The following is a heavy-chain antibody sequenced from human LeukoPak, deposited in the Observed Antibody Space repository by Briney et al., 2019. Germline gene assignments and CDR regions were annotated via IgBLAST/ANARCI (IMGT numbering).Heavy chain of an antibody. D-gene: IGHD2-2*01. J-gene: IGHJ4*02. V-gene: IGHV3-23*01. Sequence: GGSLRLSCAASGFTFSSCAMYWVRQAPGKGLEWVSAISDSGDNTYYLDSVKGRFTISRDNSKNTLFLQMNSLRAEDTAIYYCAKLTYSTVPFDYWGQGTRVTVSS. CDR2: ISDSGDNT. CDR3: AKLTYSTVPFDY. CDR1: GFTFSSCA.